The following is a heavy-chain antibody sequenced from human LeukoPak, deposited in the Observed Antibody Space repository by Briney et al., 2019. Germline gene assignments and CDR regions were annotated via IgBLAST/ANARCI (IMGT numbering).Heavy chain of an antibody. D-gene: IGHD6-19*01. J-gene: IGHJ6*02. V-gene: IGHV4-34*01. CDR3: ARAQYSSGWEYYYGMDV. CDR1: GGSFSGYY. CDR2: INHSGST. Sequence: SETLSLTCAGYGGSFSGYYWSWIRQPPGKGLEWIGEINHSGSTNYNPSLKSRVTISVDTSKNQFSLKLSSVTAADTAVYYCARAQYSSGWEYYYGMDVWGQGTTVTVSS.